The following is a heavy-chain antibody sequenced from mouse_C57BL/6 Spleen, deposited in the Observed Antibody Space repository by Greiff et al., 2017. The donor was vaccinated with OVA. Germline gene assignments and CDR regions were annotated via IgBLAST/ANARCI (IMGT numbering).Heavy chain of an antibody. CDR1: GYAFSSSW. CDR2: IYPGDGDT. V-gene: IGHV1-82*01. D-gene: IGHD2-2*01. Sequence: QVQLKQSGPELVKPGASVKISCKASGYAFSSSWMNWVKQRPGKGLEWIGRIYPGDGDTNYNGKFKGKATLTADKSSSTAYMQLSSLTSEDSAVYFCARDGVTPAWFAYWGQGTLVTVSA. CDR3: ARDGVTPAWFAY. J-gene: IGHJ3*01.